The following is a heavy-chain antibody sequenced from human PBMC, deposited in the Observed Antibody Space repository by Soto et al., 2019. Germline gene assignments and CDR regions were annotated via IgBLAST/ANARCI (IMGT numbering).Heavy chain of an antibody. Sequence: PSETLSLTCTVSGGSISSYYWSWIRQPPGKGLEWIGYIYYSGSTNHIPSLKSRVTISVDTSKNQFSLKLSSVTAADTAVYYCARVPNYGDYNFDYWGQGTLVTVSS. D-gene: IGHD4-17*01. CDR2: IYYSGST. J-gene: IGHJ4*02. CDR1: GGSISSYY. V-gene: IGHV4-59*01. CDR3: ARVPNYGDYNFDY.